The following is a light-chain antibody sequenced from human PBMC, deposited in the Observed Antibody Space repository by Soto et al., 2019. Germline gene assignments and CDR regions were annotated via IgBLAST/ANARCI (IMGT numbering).Light chain of an antibody. CDR3: QQYTGYSQWT. Sequence: IHMTHSPSSLSASLGYRFTITFRASQTISKWLAWYQQKPGQAPKLLIYDASTLESGVPSRFSGSGSGTDFSLTISSLQPVDFATYYCQQYTGYSQWTFGPGTKVDIK. CDR2: DAS. CDR1: QTISKW. J-gene: IGKJ1*01. V-gene: IGKV1-5*01.